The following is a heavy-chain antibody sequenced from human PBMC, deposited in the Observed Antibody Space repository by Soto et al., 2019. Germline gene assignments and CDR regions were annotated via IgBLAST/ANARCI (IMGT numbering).Heavy chain of an antibody. CDR1: GYTLTELS. CDR3: ATLRGSYYRDAFDI. Sequence: ASVKVSCKVSGYTLTELSMHWVRQAPGKGLEWMGGFDPEDGETIYAQKFQGRVTMTENTSTDTAYMELSSLRSEDTAVYYCATLRGSYYRDAFDIWGQGTMVTVSS. V-gene: IGHV1-24*01. CDR2: FDPEDGET. J-gene: IGHJ3*02. D-gene: IGHD1-26*01.